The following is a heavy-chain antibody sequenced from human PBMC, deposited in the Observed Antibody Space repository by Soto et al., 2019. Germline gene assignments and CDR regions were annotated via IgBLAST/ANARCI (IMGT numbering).Heavy chain of an antibody. V-gene: IGHV1-2*04. CDR3: ARERFYDSSGYLPGDGLDV. D-gene: IGHD3-22*01. J-gene: IGHJ6*02. Sequence: ASVKVSCKASGYTFTGYYMHWVRQAPGQGLEWMGWINPNSGGTNYAQKFQGWVTMTRDTSISTAYMELSRLRSDDTAVYYCARERFYDSSGYLPGDGLDVWGQGTTVTVSS. CDR2: INPNSGGT. CDR1: GYTFTGYY.